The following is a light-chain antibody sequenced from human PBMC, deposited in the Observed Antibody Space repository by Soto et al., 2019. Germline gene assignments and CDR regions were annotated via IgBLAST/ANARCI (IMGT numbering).Light chain of an antibody. V-gene: IGLV2-14*01. CDR3: YSYTSTSNIVA. J-gene: IGLJ2*01. CDR1: SSDVGGYNF. CDR2: EVS. Sequence: QSALTQPASVSGSPGQSIAISCTGTSSDVGGYNFVSWYQQHPGKAPKLMIYEVSNRPSGVSNRFSGSKSGNTASLTISGLQAEDEADYYCYSYTSTSNIVAFGGGTKLTVL.